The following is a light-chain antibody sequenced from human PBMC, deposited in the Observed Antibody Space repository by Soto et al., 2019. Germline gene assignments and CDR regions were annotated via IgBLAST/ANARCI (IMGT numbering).Light chain of an antibody. J-gene: IGKJ1*01. Sequence: EILLTQSPDSLSLSPGDRATLSCRASQSFSSTFFAWYQQKPGQAPRLLIYGASSRATGIPDRFSGSGSGTDFTLTISRLKPEDFAVYYWQRYAISVTFGQGTKGEIK. CDR3: QRYAISVT. CDR2: GAS. V-gene: IGKV3-20*01. CDR1: QSFSSTF.